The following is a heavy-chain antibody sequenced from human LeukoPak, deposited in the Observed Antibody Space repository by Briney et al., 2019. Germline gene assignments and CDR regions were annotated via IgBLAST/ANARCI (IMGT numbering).Heavy chain of an antibody. Sequence: PGGSLRLSCAASRFTFSNYAMSWVRRAPGKGLEWVAAISASGGSTYYADSVKGRFTIFRDNSKNTLYLQMNNLRAEDTAVYYCAKGGWGDPFDYWGQGTLVTVSS. J-gene: IGHJ4*02. CDR1: RFTFSNYA. CDR3: AKGGWGDPFDY. CDR2: ISASGGST. V-gene: IGHV3-23*01. D-gene: IGHD3-16*01.